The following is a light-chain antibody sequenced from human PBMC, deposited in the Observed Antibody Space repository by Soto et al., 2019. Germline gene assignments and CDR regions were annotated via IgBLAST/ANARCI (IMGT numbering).Light chain of an antibody. CDR1: SSDIGAYNY. V-gene: IGLV2-14*03. CDR3: SSYTTSSTLE. Sequence: QSALTQPASVSGSPGQSITISCTGTSSDIGAYNYVSWYQHHPGNTPKLMIHGLTNRPSGVSNRFTGSKSVSTASLPISGLQSQDQADYYGSSYTTSSTLEFGGGTKLTVL. CDR2: GLT. J-gene: IGLJ2*01.